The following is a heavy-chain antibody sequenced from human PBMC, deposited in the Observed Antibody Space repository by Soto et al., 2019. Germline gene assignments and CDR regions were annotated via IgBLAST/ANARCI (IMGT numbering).Heavy chain of an antibody. CDR3: ARVMYATWSSFDN. Sequence: GSLRLSCTASGFTFSSFEMVWVRQAPGKGLEWVSYITSGGTTYYTDSLKGRFTISRDNAKNSLYLQMTSLRAEDTAVHYCARVMYATWSSFDNWGQGSLVTVSS. CDR2: ITSGGTT. V-gene: IGHV3-48*03. D-gene: IGHD1-26*01. J-gene: IGHJ4*02. CDR1: GFTFSSFE.